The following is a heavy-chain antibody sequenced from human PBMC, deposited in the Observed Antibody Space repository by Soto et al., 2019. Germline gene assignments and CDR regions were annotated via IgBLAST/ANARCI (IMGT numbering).Heavy chain of an antibody. D-gene: IGHD2-15*01. CDR2: IYKSTTT. CDR3: ARGRYCLTGRCFPNWFDS. CDR1: GDSISTVDYF. J-gene: IGHJ5*01. V-gene: IGHV4-30-4*01. Sequence: QVHLLESGPGLVKPSQTLSLTCSVSGDSISTVDYFWAWIRQPPGQALEYIGYIYKSTTTYYNPSFASRVASSLDTSKSQCSLTVTSVTAADTAVYFCARGRYCLTGRCFPNWFDSWGQGTLVTVSS.